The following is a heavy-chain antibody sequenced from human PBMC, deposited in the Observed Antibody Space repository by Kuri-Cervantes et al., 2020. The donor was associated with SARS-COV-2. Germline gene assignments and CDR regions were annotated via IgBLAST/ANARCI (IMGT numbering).Heavy chain of an antibody. D-gene: IGHD6-13*01. V-gene: IGHV1-2*02. J-gene: IGHJ3*01. Sequence: ASVKVSCKASGYTFTGYYMHWVRQAPGQGLEWMGWINPNSGGTNYAQKFQGRVTMTRDTSISTAYMELSSLKSEDTAVYYCARTIYSSSLDASDLWGQGTLVTVSS. CDR3: ARTIYSSSLDASDL. CDR2: INPNSGGT. CDR1: GYTFTGYY.